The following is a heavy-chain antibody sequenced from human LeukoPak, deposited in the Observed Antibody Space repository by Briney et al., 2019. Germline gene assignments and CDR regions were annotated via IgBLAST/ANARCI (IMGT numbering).Heavy chain of an antibody. D-gene: IGHD2-2*01. CDR2: MNPNSGNT. CDR1: GYTFTSYD. CDR3: ARDLVPAAMRGYYYYYMDV. J-gene: IGHJ6*03. Sequence: GASVKVSCKASGYTFTSYDINWVRQATGQGLEWMGWMNPNSGNTGYAQKLQGRVTMTTDTSTSTAYMELRSLRSDDTAVYYCARDLVPAAMRGYYYYYMDVWGKGTTVTVSS. V-gene: IGHV1-8*01.